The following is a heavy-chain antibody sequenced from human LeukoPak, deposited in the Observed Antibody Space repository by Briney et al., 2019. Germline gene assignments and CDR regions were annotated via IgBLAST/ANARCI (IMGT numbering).Heavy chain of an antibody. D-gene: IGHD3-16*01. J-gene: IGHJ4*02. CDR1: GYSISSGYY. CDR3: ARGVERWDYFDY. CDR2: IYHSGST. V-gene: IGHV4-38-2*02. Sequence: PSETLSLTCTVSGYSISSGYYWGWIRQPPGKGLEWIGSIYHSGSTYYNPSLKSRVTISVDTSKNQFSLKLSSVTAADTAVYYCARGVERWDYFDYWGQGTLVTVSS.